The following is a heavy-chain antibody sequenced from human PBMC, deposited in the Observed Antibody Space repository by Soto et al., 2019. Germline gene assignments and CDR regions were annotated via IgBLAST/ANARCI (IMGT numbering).Heavy chain of an antibody. V-gene: IGHV1-3*01. CDR2: INAGNGNT. J-gene: IGHJ6*02. CDR1: GYTFTSYA. D-gene: IGHD4-17*01. Sequence: ASVKVSCKASGYTFTSYAMHWVRQAPGQRLEWMGWINAGNGNTKYSQKFQGRVTITRDTSASTAYMELSSLRSEDTVVYYCARNTVTNYYYYYGMDVWGQGTTVTVSS. CDR3: ARNTVTNYYYYYGMDV.